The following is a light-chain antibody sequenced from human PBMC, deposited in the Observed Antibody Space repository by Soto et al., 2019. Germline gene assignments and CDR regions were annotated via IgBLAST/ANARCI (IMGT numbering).Light chain of an antibody. CDR1: QSVSSN. CDR3: QLYGRP. J-gene: IGKJ1*01. V-gene: IGKV3-15*01. Sequence: IGMSQSPATLSVSPGERATLSCRASQSVSSNLAWYQQKPGQAPRHLIYGASTRATGIPARFSGSGSGTEFTLTISSLQSENFAVYYCQLYGRPFGQGTKVDIK. CDR2: GAS.